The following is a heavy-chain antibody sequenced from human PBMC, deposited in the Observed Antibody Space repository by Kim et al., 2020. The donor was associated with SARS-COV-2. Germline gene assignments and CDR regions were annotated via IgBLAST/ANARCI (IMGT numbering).Heavy chain of an antibody. CDR2: INPNSGGT. D-gene: IGHD3-10*01. V-gene: IGHV1-2*06. J-gene: IGHJ6*02. CDR1: GYTFTGYY. Sequence: ASVKVSCKASGYTFTGYYMHWVRQAPGQGLEWMGRINPNSGGTNYAQKFQGRVTMTRDTSISTAYMELSRLRSDDTAVYYCARVAGSTLYYYGMDVWGQGTTVTVSS. CDR3: ARVAGSTLYYYGMDV.